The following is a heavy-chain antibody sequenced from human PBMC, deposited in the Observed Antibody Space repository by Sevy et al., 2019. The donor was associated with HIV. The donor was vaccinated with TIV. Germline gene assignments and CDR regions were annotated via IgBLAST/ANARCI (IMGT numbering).Heavy chain of an antibody. V-gene: IGHV3-15*01. CDR3: ITDPAYRGYDEEVINYYFYGMDV. CDR2: IKSEFDGGAI. J-gene: IGHJ6*02. D-gene: IGHD5-12*01. CDR1: GFTFSSAW. Sequence: GGSLRLSCTASGFTFSSAWMSWVRQAPGKGLEWVGRIKSEFDGGAIDYAAPVKGRFTISREDSKNTMYLQMNILKTEGTDVYYCITDPAYRGYDEEVINYYFYGMDVWGQGTTVTVSS.